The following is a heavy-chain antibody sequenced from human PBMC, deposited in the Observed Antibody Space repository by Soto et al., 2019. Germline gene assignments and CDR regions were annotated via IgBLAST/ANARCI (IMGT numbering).Heavy chain of an antibody. CDR3: AREGGESSDGLYYFDS. Sequence: NPSETLSLTCTVAGGSTSSDNYWSWIRQPPGKGLERIGHIYYSGNTDYNPSLKSRLAISIDTSTNQFSLKLSSVTAADTAVYFCAREGGESSDGLYYFDSWGQGSMVAVSS. CDR1: GGSTSSDNY. V-gene: IGHV4-30-4*01. D-gene: IGHD3-16*01. CDR2: IYYSGNT. J-gene: IGHJ4*02.